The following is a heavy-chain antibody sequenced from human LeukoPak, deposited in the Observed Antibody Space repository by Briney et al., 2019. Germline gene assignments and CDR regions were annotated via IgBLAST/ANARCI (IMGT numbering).Heavy chain of an antibody. Sequence: WGSLRLSCAASGFTFSDYYMSWIRQAPGKGLEWVSYISSSSTYTNYADSVKGRFTISRDNAKNSLYLQMNSLRAEDTAVYYCARGDTYYYDSSGYGPFDYWGQGTLVTVSS. D-gene: IGHD3-22*01. CDR3: ARGDTYYYDSSGYGPFDY. CDR1: GFTFSDYY. J-gene: IGHJ4*02. CDR2: ISSSSTYT. V-gene: IGHV3-11*05.